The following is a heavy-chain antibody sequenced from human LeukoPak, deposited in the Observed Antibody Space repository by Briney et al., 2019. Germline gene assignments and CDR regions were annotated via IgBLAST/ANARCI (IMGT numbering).Heavy chain of an antibody. CDR3: ARGKEAGIRDY. CDR2: INHSGST. CDR1: GGSFSSYY. Sequence: PSETLSLSCAVYGGSFSSYYWSWIRQPPGKGLEWIGDINHSGSTNYNPSLKSRITILVDTSKNQCSLKLGSVSAADTAVDYGARGKEAGIRDYWGQGTMVTVSS. J-gene: IGHJ4*02. V-gene: IGHV4-34*01.